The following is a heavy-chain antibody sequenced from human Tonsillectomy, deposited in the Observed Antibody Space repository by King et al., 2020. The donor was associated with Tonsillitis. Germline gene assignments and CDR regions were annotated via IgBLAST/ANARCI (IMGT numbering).Heavy chain of an antibody. V-gene: IGHV3-15*01. CDR1: GFTFSNAR. J-gene: IGHJ6*02. D-gene: IGHD3-9*01. Sequence: VQLVESGGGLVKPGGSLRLSCAASGFTFSNARMSWVRQAPGKGLEWVGRIKTKTEGGTTDYAAPVKGRFTISRDDSKNTLYLQMNSLKTEDTAVYYYTGYDIRDLGDYGMDVWGQGTTVTVSS. CDR2: IKTKTEGGTT. CDR3: TGYDIRDLGDYGMDV.